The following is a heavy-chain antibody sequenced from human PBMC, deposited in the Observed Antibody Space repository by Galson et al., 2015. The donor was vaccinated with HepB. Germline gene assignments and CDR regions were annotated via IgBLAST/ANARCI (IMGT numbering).Heavy chain of an antibody. V-gene: IGHV3-30*08. J-gene: IGHJ5*02. CDR2: ISYDGSNK. CDR1: AFTFSSYT. D-gene: IGHD3-10*01. CDR3: ARGDLWFGELRPPS. Sequence: SLRLSCAASAFTFSSYTMHWVRQAPGKGLEWVAVISYDGSNKHYGDSVKGRFTISRDNSKNTLYLQMNSLRVEDTAMYYCARGDLWFGELRPPSWGQGTLVTVSS.